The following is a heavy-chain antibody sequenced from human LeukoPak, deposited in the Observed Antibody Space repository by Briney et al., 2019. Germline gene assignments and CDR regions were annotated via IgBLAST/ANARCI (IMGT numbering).Heavy chain of an antibody. CDR3: ARLDSGSYVGY. Sequence: SQTLSLACTVSGGPISSGDYYWSWIRQPPGKGLEWIGYIYYSGSTYYNPSLKSRVTISVYTSKNQFSLKLSSVTAADTAVYYCARLDSGSYVGYWGQGTLVTVSS. V-gene: IGHV4-30-4*08. CDR2: IYYSGST. J-gene: IGHJ4*02. CDR1: GGPISSGDYY. D-gene: IGHD3-10*01.